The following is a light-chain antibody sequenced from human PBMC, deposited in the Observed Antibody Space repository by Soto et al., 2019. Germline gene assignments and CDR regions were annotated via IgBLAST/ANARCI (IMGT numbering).Light chain of an antibody. Sequence: QAVLTQPPSVSGAPGQRVTISCTGNNSNIGGGYDVHWYQQLPGTAPKLLIYGNNNRPSGVPDRFSGSKSYASASLAITGLQSEYEADYYCHSYDSRLSGSVFGGGTKLTVL. CDR1: NSNIGGGYD. CDR3: HSYDSRLSGSV. V-gene: IGLV1-40*01. J-gene: IGLJ2*01. CDR2: GNN.